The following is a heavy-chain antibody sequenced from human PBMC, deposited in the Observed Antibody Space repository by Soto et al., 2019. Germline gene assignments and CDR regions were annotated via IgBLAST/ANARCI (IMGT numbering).Heavy chain of an antibody. CDR2: INSDGSSA. Sequence: PGGSLRLSCAASGFSFSSNWMHWVRQAPGKGLVWVSRINSDGSSAAYADSVKGRFTISRDNSNNTLYFQMNSLRAEDTAVYYCATLTKYDILTGFYPCWGQGTLVTVSS. D-gene: IGHD3-9*01. V-gene: IGHV3-74*01. J-gene: IGHJ4*02. CDR3: ATLTKYDILTGFYPC. CDR1: GFSFSSNW.